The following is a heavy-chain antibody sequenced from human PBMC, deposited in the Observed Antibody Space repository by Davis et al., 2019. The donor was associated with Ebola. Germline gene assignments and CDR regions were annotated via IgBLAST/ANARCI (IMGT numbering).Heavy chain of an antibody. CDR3: ARVYSSSWYGMDV. J-gene: IGHJ6*02. D-gene: IGHD6-13*01. V-gene: IGHV5-51*01. Sequence: GGSLRLSCKGSGYSFTSYWIGWVRQMPGKGLEWMGIIYPGDSDTRYSPSFQGQVTISADKSISTAYLQWSSLKASDTAMYYCARVYSSSWYGMDVWGQGTTVTVSS. CDR2: IYPGDSDT. CDR1: GYSFTSYW.